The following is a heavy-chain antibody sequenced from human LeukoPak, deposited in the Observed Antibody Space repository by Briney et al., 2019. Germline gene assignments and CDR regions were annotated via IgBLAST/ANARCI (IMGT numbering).Heavy chain of an antibody. D-gene: IGHD2-21*02. J-gene: IGHJ5*02. CDR3: VRSGQGLQPTTYIS. Sequence: GGSLRLSCAASGFTFSDHYMDWVRQAPGKGLAWVGRITNKAKSYTTEYAASVKGRFTISRDDSKNSVYLQMNSLKTEDTAVCFCVRSGQGLQPTTYISWGQGTLVTVSS. V-gene: IGHV3-72*01. CDR2: ITNKAKSYTT. CDR1: GFTFSDHY.